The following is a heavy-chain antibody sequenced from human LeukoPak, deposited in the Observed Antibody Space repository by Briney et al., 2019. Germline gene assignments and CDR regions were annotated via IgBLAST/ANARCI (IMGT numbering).Heavy chain of an antibody. D-gene: IGHD6-19*01. Sequence: GGSLRLSCAASGFTFSSYAMSWVRQAPGKGLEWVGFIRSKAYGGTTEYAASVKGRFTISRDDSKSVAYLQMNSLKTEDTAVYYCTSLYNSGWYAQFWGQGTLVTVSS. V-gene: IGHV3-49*04. CDR3: TSLYNSGWYAQF. J-gene: IGHJ4*02. CDR2: IRSKAYGGTT. CDR1: GFTFSSYA.